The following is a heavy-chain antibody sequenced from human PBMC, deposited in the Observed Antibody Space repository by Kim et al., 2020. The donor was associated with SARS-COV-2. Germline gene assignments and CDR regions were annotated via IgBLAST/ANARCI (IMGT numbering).Heavy chain of an antibody. Sequence: GGSLRLSCAASGFTFSSYAMSWVRQAPGKGLEWVSAISGSGGSTYYADSVKGRFTISRDNSKNTLYLQMNSLRAEDTAVYYCAKDLGIAATYYYYYMDVWGKGTTGTVSS. CDR1: GFTFSSYA. D-gene: IGHD6-13*01. J-gene: IGHJ6*03. CDR3: AKDLGIAATYYYYYMDV. CDR2: ISGSGGST. V-gene: IGHV3-23*01.